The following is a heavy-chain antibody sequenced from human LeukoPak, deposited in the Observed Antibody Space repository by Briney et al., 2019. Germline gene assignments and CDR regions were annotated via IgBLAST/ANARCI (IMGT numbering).Heavy chain of an antibody. Sequence: SETLSLTCAVYGGSFSGYYWSWIRQPPGKGLEWMGEINHIGSTNYNPSLKSRVTISVDTSKNQFSLKLSSVTAADTAVYYCARGRRLKGRFGGVTNAFDIWGQGTMVTVSS. V-gene: IGHV4-34*01. D-gene: IGHD3-16*01. CDR2: INHIGST. J-gene: IGHJ3*02. CDR1: GGSFSGYY. CDR3: ARGRRLKGRFGGVTNAFDI.